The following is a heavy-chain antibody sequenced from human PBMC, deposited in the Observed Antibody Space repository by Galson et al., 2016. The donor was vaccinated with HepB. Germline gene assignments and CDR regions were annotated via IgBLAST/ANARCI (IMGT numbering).Heavy chain of an antibody. D-gene: IGHD4-23*01. J-gene: IGHJ5*02. CDR3: VRDPYGGNGA. V-gene: IGHV3-7*01. CDR2: VSQDGSEK. CDR1: GFTLSRSW. Sequence: SLRLSCAASGFTLSRSWMTWVRQAPGKGLEWVAIVSQDGSEKNYMDSVKGRFTISRDNAKSSLYLQLNSLRVEDTAVYYCVRDPYGGNGAWGQGTLVTVSS.